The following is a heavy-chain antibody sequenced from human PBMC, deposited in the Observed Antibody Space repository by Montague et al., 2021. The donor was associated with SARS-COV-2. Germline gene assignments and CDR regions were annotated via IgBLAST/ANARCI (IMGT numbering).Heavy chain of an antibody. D-gene: IGHD6-13*01. V-gene: IGHV4-34*01. CDR3: ARLGRQQLVRLSGMDV. CDR2: INHSGST. J-gene: IGHJ6*02. CDR1: GGSFSGYY. Sequence: SETLSLTCAVYGGSFSGYYWSWIRQPPGKGLEWIGEINHSGSTNYNPSLKSRVTISVDTSKNQFSLRLSSVTAADTAVYYCARLGRQQLVRLSGMDVWGQGTTVTVSS.